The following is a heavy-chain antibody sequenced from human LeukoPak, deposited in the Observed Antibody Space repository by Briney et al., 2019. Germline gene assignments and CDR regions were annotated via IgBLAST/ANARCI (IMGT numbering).Heavy chain of an antibody. V-gene: IGHV1-2*02. Sequence: ASVKVSCKASGYTFTGYYMHWVRQAPGQGLEWMGWINPNSGGTNYAQKFQGRVTMTRDTSISTAYMELSRLRSDDTAVYYCARGHAYSSSSPDYWGQGTLVTVSS. J-gene: IGHJ4*02. D-gene: IGHD6-6*01. CDR1: GYTFTGYY. CDR3: ARGHAYSSSSPDY. CDR2: INPNSGGT.